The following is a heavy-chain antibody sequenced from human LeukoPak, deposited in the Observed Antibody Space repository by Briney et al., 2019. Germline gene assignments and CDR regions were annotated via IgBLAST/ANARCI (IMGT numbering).Heavy chain of an antibody. CDR1: GGSISSYY. CDR3: ARVPRGYCSSTSCYTGYFDY. Sequence: SETLSLTCTVSGGSISSYYWSWIRQPPGKGLEWIGYIYYSGSTNYNPSLKSRVTISVDTPKNQFSLKLGSVTAADTAVYYCARVPRGYCSSTSCYTGYFDYWGQGTLVTVSS. D-gene: IGHD2-2*02. CDR2: IYYSGST. V-gene: IGHV4-59*01. J-gene: IGHJ4*02.